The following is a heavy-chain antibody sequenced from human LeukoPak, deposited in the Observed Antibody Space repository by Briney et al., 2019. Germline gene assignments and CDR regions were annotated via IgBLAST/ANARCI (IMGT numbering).Heavy chain of an antibody. D-gene: IGHD3-22*01. V-gene: IGHV1-18*04. CDR2: ISAYNGHT. CDR3: ARGLPPRRNYDSSGYYSYYFDY. Sequence: ASVKVSCKASGYTFTSYYMHWVRRAPGQGLEWMGWISAYNGHTKYAQKFQGRVTMTTDTSTSTAYMELRSLRSDDTAVYYCARGLPPRRNYDSSGYYSYYFDYWGQGTLVTVSS. CDR1: GYTFTSYY. J-gene: IGHJ4*02.